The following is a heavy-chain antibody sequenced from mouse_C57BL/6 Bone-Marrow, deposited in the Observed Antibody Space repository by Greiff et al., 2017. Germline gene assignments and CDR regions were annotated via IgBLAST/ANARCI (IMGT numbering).Heavy chain of an antibody. J-gene: IGHJ4*01. D-gene: IGHD2-4*01. Sequence: VQLQQSGAELVKPGASVKLSCTASGFNIKDYYMPWVKQRTEQGLEWIGRLDPEDGATKYAPKFQGKATITADPSSNTAYLQLSSLTSEDTAVYYWARNYADYYAMDYWGQGTSVTVSS. CDR2: LDPEDGAT. V-gene: IGHV14-2*01. CDR3: ARNYADYYAMDY. CDR1: GFNIKDYY.